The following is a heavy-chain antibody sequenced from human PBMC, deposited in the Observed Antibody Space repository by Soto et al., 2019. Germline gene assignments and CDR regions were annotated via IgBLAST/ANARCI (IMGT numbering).Heavy chain of an antibody. Sequence: SETLSLTCAVSGGSISSSNWWSWVRQPPGKGLEWIGEIYHSGSTNYNPSLKSRVTISVDKSKNQFSLKLTSVTAADTAVYYCASVRGGYYYGMDVWGQGTTVTVSS. D-gene: IGHD3-10*02. CDR1: GGSISSSNW. V-gene: IGHV4-4*02. CDR3: ASVRGGYYYGMDV. J-gene: IGHJ6*02. CDR2: IYHSGST.